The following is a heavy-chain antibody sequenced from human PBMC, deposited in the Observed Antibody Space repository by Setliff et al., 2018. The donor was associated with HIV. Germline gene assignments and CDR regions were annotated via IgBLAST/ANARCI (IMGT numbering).Heavy chain of an antibody. CDR2: IEPSSGGT. D-gene: IGHD2-8*02. V-gene: IGHV1-2*06. Sequence: GASVKVSCKASGYTFTAYYIHWVRQAPGHELQLMGRIEPSSGGTNYIQKFQGRVTIIRDTSIYTVYMELTGMTSDDTAVYYCARQDHSSVNTGSLYAFDFWGQGTMVTVSS. J-gene: IGHJ3*01. CDR1: GYTFTAYY. CDR3: ARQDHSSVNTGSLYAFDF.